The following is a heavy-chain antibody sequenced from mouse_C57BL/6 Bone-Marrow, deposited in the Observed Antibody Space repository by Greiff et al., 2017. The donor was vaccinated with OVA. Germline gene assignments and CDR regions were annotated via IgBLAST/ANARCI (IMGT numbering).Heavy chain of an antibody. CDR1: GYSITSGYY. D-gene: IGHD1-1*01. J-gene: IGHJ2*01. Sequence: EVKLMESGPGLVKPSQSLSLTCSVTGYSITSGYYWNWIRQFPGNTLEWMGYISYDGSNNYNPSLKNRISITRDTSKNQFFLKLNSVTTEDTATYYCARDYYYGSSYGYWGQGTTLTVSS. V-gene: IGHV3-6*01. CDR3: ARDYYYGSSYGY. CDR2: ISYDGSN.